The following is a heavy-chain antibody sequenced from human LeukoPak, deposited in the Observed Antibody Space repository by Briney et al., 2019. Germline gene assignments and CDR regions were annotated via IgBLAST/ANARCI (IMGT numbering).Heavy chain of an antibody. J-gene: IGHJ6*02. Sequence: SETLSLTCAVYGGSFSGYYWGWIRQPPGKGLEWIGSIYYSGSTYYNPSLKSRVTISVDTSKNQFSLKLSSVTAADTAVYYCASQPSLGYCSSTSCSQDYYYYGMDVWGQGTTVTVSS. D-gene: IGHD2-2*01. CDR1: GGSFSGYY. CDR2: IYYSGST. CDR3: ASQPSLGYCSSTSCSQDYYYYGMDV. V-gene: IGHV4-39*01.